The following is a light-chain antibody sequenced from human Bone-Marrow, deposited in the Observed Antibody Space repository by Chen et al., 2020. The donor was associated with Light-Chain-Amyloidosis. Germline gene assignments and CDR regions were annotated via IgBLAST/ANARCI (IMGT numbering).Light chain of an antibody. CDR1: DLPTKY. V-gene: IGLV3-25*03. J-gene: IGLJ2*01. CDR3: QSADSSGTYEVI. CDR2: RDT. Sequence: SYVLTQPPSVSVSPGQTAMITCSGDDLPTKYAYWYQQKPGPAPVLVIHRDTERPSGISERFSGSSSGTTATLTISGVQAEDEADYHCQSADSSGTYEVIFGGGTKLTVL.